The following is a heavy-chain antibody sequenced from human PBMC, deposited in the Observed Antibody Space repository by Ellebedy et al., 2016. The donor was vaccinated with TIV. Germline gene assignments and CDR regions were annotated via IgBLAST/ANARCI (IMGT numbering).Heavy chain of an antibody. Sequence: GESLKISCKGSGYSFTSYWISWVRQMPGKGLEWMGRIDPSDSYTNYSPSFQGHVTISADKSISTAYLQWSSLKASDTAMYYCARQRGGYDSPRILVYWGQGTLVTVSS. CDR3: ARQRGGYDSPRILVY. V-gene: IGHV5-10-1*01. CDR2: IDPSDSYT. J-gene: IGHJ4*02. D-gene: IGHD5-12*01. CDR1: GYSFTSYW.